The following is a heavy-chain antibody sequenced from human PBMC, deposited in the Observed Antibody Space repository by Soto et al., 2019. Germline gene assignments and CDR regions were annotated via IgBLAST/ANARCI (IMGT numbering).Heavy chain of an antibody. CDR2: IKQDGSEK. CDR1: GLTLCSYW. V-gene: IGHV3-7*03. Sequence: GGSLRLSCASSGLTLCSYWMALVRQAPGKGLEWVANIKQDGSEKYYVDSVKGRFTISRDNSKNTLYLQMNSLRAEDTAVYYCAKDLKYDFWSGYYYYYYGMDVWGQGTTVTVSS. J-gene: IGHJ6*02. D-gene: IGHD3-3*01. CDR3: AKDLKYDFWSGYYYYYYGMDV.